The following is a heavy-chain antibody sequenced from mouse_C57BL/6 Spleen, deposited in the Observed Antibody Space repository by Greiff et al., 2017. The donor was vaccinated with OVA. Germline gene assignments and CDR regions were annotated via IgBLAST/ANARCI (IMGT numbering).Heavy chain of an antibody. Sequence: QVQMQQPGAELVKPGASVKLSCKASGYTFTSYWMHWVKQRPGQGLEWIGMIHPNSGSTNYNEKFKSKATLTVDKSSSTAYMQLSSLTSEDSAVYYCASPLYYGSSHYFDYWGQGTTLTVSS. CDR3: ASPLYYGSSHYFDY. CDR2: IHPNSGST. V-gene: IGHV1-64*01. CDR1: GYTFTSYW. J-gene: IGHJ2*01. D-gene: IGHD1-1*01.